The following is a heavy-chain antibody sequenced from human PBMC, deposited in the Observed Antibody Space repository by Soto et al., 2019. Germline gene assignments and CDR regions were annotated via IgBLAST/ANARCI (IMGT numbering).Heavy chain of an antibody. CDR2: IYYSGST. V-gene: IGHV4-59*08. CDR1: GGSISSDY. D-gene: IGHD2-15*01. Sequence: ETLSLTCTVSGGSISSDYWSWIRQPPGKGLEWIGCIYYSGSTNYNPSLKSRVTISVDTSKNQFSLKLSSVTAADTAVYYCASLVYCSGGSCYSGSYFQYWGQGTLVTVS. J-gene: IGHJ1*01. CDR3: ASLVYCSGGSCYSGSYFQY.